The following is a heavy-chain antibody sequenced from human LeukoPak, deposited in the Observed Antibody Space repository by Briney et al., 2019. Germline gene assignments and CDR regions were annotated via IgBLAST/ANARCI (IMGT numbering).Heavy chain of an antibody. D-gene: IGHD1-1*01. CDR2: IYHSGSP. V-gene: IGHV4-4*02. CDR3: ARVNINNWHSCDY. Sequence: PSGTLSLTCAVSGGSISSNNWWGWVRQPPGKGLEWIGEIYHSGSPNYNPSLKSRVTISVDKSRNHFSLDLSSVTAADTAVYYCARVNINNWHSCDYWGQGTLVTVSS. CDR1: GGSISSNNW. J-gene: IGHJ4*02.